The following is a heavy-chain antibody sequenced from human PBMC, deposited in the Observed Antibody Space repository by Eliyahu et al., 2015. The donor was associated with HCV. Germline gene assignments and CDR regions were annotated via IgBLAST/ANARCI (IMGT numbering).Heavy chain of an antibody. CDR1: GXTFNXXX. J-gene: IGHJ3*02. CDR2: VIPILGIA. D-gene: IGHD2-15*01. V-gene: IGHV1-69*04. Sequence: QVQLVQSGAEVKKPGSSVKVSCKAXGXTFNXXXXSWVRXAPGXGLEWMGRVIPILGIANYAQKFQGRVTITADKSTNTAYMELSSLRSEDTAVYYCARVLDFVVVVVAVPGGAFDIWGHGTMVTVSS. CDR3: ARVLDFVVVVVAVPGGAFDI.